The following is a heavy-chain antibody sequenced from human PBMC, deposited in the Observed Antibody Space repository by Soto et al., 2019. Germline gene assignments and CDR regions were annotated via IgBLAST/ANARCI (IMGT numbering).Heavy chain of an antibody. CDR2: IVVGSGNT. CDR3: AAVRFGSGSYYNRVPTFDY. V-gene: IGHV1-58*01. D-gene: IGHD3-10*01. CDR1: GFTFTSSA. Sequence: SVKVSCKASGFTFTSSAVQWVRQARGQRLEWIGWIVVGSGNTNYAQKFQERVTITRDMSTSTAYMELSSLRSEDTAVYYCAAVRFGSGSYYNRVPTFDYWGQGTLVTVSS. J-gene: IGHJ4*02.